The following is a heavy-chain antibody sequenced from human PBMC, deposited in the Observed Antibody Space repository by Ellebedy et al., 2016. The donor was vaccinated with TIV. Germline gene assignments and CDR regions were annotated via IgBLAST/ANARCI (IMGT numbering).Heavy chain of an antibody. CDR1: GGSISSYY. D-gene: IGHD5-12*01. CDR3: ARAYSGYDEDVVGNWFDP. CDR2: VFYSGST. J-gene: IGHJ5*02. Sequence: MPSETLSLTCTVSGGSISSYYWSWIRQPPGKGLEWIGYVFYSGSTNYNPSLKSRVTISVDTSKNQFSLRLSSVTAADTAVYYCARAYSGYDEDVVGNWFDPWGQGTLVTVSS. V-gene: IGHV4-59*01.